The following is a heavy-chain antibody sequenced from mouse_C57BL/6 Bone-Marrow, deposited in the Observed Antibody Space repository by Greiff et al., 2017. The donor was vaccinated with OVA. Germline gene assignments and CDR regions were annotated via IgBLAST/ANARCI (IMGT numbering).Heavy chain of an antibody. CDR1: GFNITDDY. V-gene: IGHV14-4*01. J-gene: IGHJ4*01. Sequence: VQLQQSGAELVRPGASVKLSCTASGFNITDDYMHWVKQRPEQGLEWIGWIDPENGDTEYASKFQGKATITADTSSNTAYLQLSSLTSEDTAVYYCTLYGYDYAMDYWGQGTSVTVSS. CDR2: IDPENGDT. D-gene: IGHD2-2*01. CDR3: TLYGYDYAMDY.